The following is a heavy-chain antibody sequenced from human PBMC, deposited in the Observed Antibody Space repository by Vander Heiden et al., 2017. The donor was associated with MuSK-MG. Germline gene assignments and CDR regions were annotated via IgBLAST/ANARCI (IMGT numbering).Heavy chain of an antibody. J-gene: IGHJ2*01. V-gene: IGHV3-33*01. D-gene: IGHD5-18*01. CDR2: IWYDGSNK. Sequence: QVQLVESGGGVVQPGRSLRLSCAASGFTFSSYGMHWVRQAPGKGLEWVAVIWYDGSNKYYADSVKGRFIISRDNSKNTRDLKMNSMRAEETAVYYCARDGDSYGYGNWYFDLWGRGTMVTVYS. CDR1: GFTFSSYG. CDR3: ARDGDSYGYGNWYFDL.